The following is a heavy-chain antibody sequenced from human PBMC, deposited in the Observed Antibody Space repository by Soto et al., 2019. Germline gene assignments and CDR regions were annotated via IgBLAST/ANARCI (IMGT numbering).Heavy chain of an antibody. CDR2: IIPIFGTA. Sequence: QVQLVQSGAEVKKPGSSVKVSCKASGGTFSSYAISWVRQAPGQGLEWMGGIIPIFGTANYAQKFQVRVTITADESTSTAYMELSSLKSDDTAVYYCARGTSRGYRYGKGGAFDIWGQGTMVTVSS. J-gene: IGHJ3*02. D-gene: IGHD5-18*01. CDR3: ARGTSRGYRYGKGGAFDI. V-gene: IGHV1-69*01. CDR1: GGTFSSYA.